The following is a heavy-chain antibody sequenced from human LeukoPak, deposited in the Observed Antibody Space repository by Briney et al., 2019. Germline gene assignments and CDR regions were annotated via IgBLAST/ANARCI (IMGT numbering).Heavy chain of an antibody. CDR3: AKDPKWVRGVIIRDYYYYMDV. CDR1: GFTFSSYG. V-gene: IGHV3-30*02. D-gene: IGHD3-10*01. CDR2: IRYVGSNK. Sequence: GESLKISCAASGFTFSSYGMHWVRQAPGKGLEWVAFIRYVGSNKYHADSVKGRFTIARENSKNTLYLQMNSLRAEDTAVYYCAKDPKWVRGVIIRDYYYYMDVWGKGTTVTVSS. J-gene: IGHJ6*03.